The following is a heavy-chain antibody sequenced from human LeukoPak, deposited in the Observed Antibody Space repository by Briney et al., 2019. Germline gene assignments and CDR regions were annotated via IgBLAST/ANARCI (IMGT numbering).Heavy chain of an antibody. D-gene: IGHD3-10*01. V-gene: IGHV1-2*02. CDR3: ARGTGSSWFDP. CDR1: GYRITGYY. Sequence: ASVKVSCKASGYRITGYYMDWVRQAPGQGLEWVGWINPNSGVTKYAQKFQGRVTMSRDTSTNTAYMELSRLRSDDTAVYYCARGTGSSWFDPWGQGTLVTVSS. J-gene: IGHJ5*02. CDR2: INPNSGVT.